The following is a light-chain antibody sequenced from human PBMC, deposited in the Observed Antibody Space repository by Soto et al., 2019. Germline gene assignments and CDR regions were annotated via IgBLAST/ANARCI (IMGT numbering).Light chain of an antibody. CDR3: QQYGSSPQWT. CDR1: QSVRSSY. Sequence: EIVLTQSPDTLSLSPGERATLSCRASQSVRSSYLTWYQQKPGQAPRLLIYGASSRATGIPDRFSGSGSGTDFTLTISRLEPEDFAVYYCQQYGSSPQWTFGQGTKVDNK. J-gene: IGKJ1*01. CDR2: GAS. V-gene: IGKV3-20*01.